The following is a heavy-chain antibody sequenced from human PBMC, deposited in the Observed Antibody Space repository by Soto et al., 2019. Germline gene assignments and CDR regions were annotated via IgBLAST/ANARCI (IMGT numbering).Heavy chain of an antibody. CDR1: GFPFTTYA. J-gene: IGHJ6*02. V-gene: IGHV3-23*01. CDR2: ISRDGYTT. CDR3: AKDTSGSGYYYYSMDV. D-gene: IGHD3-10*01. Sequence: GGSVRLSCAASGFPFTTYAMNWVRQVPGKGLEWVSVISRDGYTTYYADSVRGRFTISRDNSKNTLHLQMNSLRAEDTAIYYCAKDTSGSGYYYYSMDVWGQGTAVTVSS.